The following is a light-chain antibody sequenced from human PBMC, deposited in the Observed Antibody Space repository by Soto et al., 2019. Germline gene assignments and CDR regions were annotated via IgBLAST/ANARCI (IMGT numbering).Light chain of an antibody. CDR2: AAS. V-gene: IGKV1-39*01. J-gene: IGKJ1*01. CDR1: QSISSY. CDR3: LQSYSTFWT. Sequence: DIQMTQSPSSLSASVRDRVTITCRASQSISSYLNWYQQKPGKAPKLLIYAASSLQSGVPSRFSGSGSRTDFTLIISSLQPEDFATYYSLQSYSTFWTFGQGTKVDIK.